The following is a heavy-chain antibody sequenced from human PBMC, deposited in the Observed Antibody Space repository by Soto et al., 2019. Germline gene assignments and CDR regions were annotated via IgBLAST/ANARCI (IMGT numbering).Heavy chain of an antibody. CDR3: ARMSIAAAGMFPSWFDP. V-gene: IGHV1-69*01. J-gene: IGHJ5*02. Sequence: QVQLVQSGAEVKKPGSSVKVSCKASGGTFSSYAISWVRQAPGQGLEWMGGIIPIFGTANYAQKFQGRATMTADESPSTAYMELSSLRSEDTAVYYCARMSIAAAGMFPSWFDPWGQGTLVTVSS. D-gene: IGHD6-13*01. CDR1: GGTFSSYA. CDR2: IIPIFGTA.